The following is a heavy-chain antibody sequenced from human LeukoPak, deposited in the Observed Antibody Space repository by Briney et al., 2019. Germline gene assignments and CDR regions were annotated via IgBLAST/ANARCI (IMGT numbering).Heavy chain of an antibody. J-gene: IGHJ6*02. Sequence: APVKVSCKASGYTFTSYGISWVRQAPGQGLEWMGWISGYNGNTNYAQKLQGRVTMTTETSTSTAYMELRSLRSDDTAVYYCARSGFTMVRGTLDVWGQGTTVTVSS. V-gene: IGHV1-18*01. CDR2: ISGYNGNT. CDR3: ARSGFTMVRGTLDV. D-gene: IGHD3-10*01. CDR1: GYTFTSYG.